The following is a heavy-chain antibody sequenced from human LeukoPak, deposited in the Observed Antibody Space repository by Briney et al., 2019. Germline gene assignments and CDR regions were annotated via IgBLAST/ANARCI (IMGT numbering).Heavy chain of an antibody. D-gene: IGHD3-10*01. V-gene: IGHV3-23*01. CDR3: AKRGSGSQTSYYFDY. CDR1: GFTLSSCA. CDR2: ISGSGTST. J-gene: IGHJ4*02. Sequence: GGSLRLSCAASGFTLSSCAMSWVRQAPGKGLERVSAISGSGTSTYYADSVEGRFTISKDNSKNTLYLQMNSLRAEDTAVYYCAKRGSGSQTSYYFDYWGLGTLVTVSS.